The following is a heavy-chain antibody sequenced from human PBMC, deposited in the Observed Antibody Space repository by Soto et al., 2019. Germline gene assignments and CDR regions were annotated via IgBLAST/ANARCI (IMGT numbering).Heavy chain of an antibody. CDR1: GGSISSSSYH. J-gene: IGHJ5*01. D-gene: IGHD6-13*01. V-gene: IGHV4-39*01. Sequence: LCGGSISSSSYHWGWIRQPPGKGLEWIGSIDYSGTTFYNASLNSRVTISADTSKNQFSLKLSSVTAADTALYYCARRTNTAGGWFDSWGQGALVTVSS. CDR2: IDYSGTT. CDR3: ARRTNTAGGWFDS.